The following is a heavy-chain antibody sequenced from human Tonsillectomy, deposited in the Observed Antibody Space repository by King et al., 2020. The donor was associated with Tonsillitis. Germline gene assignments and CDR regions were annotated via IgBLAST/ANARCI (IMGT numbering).Heavy chain of an antibody. CDR2: ISAYNGNT. D-gene: IGHD3-9*01. Sequence: VQLVESGAEVKKPGASVKVSCKASGYTFSSYGISWVRQAPGQGLEWMGWISAYNGNTHYAQNLQGRVTMTTDTSTTTAYMELRSLRSDDMALYYCARDPMRYFDWLLPPGYFDYWSQGTQVTVSS. J-gene: IGHJ4*02. CDR3: ARDPMRYFDWLLPPGYFDY. V-gene: IGHV1-18*03. CDR1: GYTFSSYG.